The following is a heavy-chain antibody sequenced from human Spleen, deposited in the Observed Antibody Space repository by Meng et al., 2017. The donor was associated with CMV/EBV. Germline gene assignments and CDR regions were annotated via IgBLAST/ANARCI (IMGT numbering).Heavy chain of an antibody. V-gene: IGHV1-18*01. CDR2: ISAYNGNT. Sequence: ASVKVSCKASGYTFINYGIHWVRQAPGQGLEWMGWISAYNGNTNHAQNFQDRVTMTTDTSTSTAYMELRSLRSDDTAVYYCAKCHYDFWSGYYEMDYFDYWGHGTLVTVSS. J-gene: IGHJ4*01. D-gene: IGHD3-3*01. CDR1: GYTFINYG. CDR3: AKCHYDFWSGYYEMDYFDY.